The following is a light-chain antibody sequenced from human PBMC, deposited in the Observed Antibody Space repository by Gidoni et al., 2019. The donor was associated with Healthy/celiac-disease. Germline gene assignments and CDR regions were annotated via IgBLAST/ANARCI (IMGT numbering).Light chain of an antibody. CDR2: DAS. Sequence: EIVLTQSPATLSLSPGERATLSCRASQSVSSNLAWYQQKPGQAPRLRIDDASNRATGIPARFSGSGSGTDFTLTISSLEPEDFAVYYCQQRSNWLMYTFGQGTKLEIK. J-gene: IGKJ2*01. V-gene: IGKV3-11*01. CDR1: QSVSSN. CDR3: QQRSNWLMYT.